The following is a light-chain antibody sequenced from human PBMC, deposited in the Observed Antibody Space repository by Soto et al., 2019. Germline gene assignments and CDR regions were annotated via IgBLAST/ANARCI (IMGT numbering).Light chain of an antibody. CDR2: GAS. CDR3: QQYGSALQT. Sequence: EIVLTQSPGTLSLSPGERVTLSCRASQSVRSNFLAWYQQRPGQAPRLLIYGASSRAIGIPDRFSGSGSGTDFTLIISRLEPEDCAVYYCQQYGSALQTFGQGTKVEIK. J-gene: IGKJ1*01. CDR1: QSVRSNF. V-gene: IGKV3-20*01.